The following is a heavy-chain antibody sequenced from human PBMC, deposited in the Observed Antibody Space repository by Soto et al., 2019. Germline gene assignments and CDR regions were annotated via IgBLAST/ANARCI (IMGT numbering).Heavy chain of an antibody. Sequence: QVQLQESGPGLVKPSETLSLTCTVSGDSISSFDWSWIRQPAGKGLEWIGRIYTSGSINYNPSLESRVTMSVDTSKNQVSLKLYSVTAADTAVYYCATSGDGYDYETNYWCQGTLLTVSS. D-gene: IGHD5-12*01. CDR1: GDSISSFD. J-gene: IGHJ4*02. CDR2: IYTSGSI. CDR3: ATSGDGYDYETNY. V-gene: IGHV4-4*07.